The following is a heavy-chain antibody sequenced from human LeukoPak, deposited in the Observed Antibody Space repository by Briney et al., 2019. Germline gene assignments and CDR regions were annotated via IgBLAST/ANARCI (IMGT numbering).Heavy chain of an antibody. CDR1: GYTLTELS. D-gene: IGHD3-10*01. CDR2: FDPEDGET. CDR3: ATSRRLLWFGELITH. J-gene: IGHJ4*02. V-gene: IGHV1-24*01. Sequence: ASVKVSCKVSGYTLTELSVHWVRQAPGKGLEWMGGFDPEDGETIYAQKFQGRVTMTEDTSTDTAYMELSSLRSEDTAVYYCATSRRLLWFGELITHWGQGTLVTVSS.